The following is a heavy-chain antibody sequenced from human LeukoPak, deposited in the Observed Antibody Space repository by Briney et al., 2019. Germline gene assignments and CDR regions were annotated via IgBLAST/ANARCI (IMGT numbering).Heavy chain of an antibody. CDR2: ISAYNGNT. V-gene: IGHV1-18*01. Sequence: ASVKVSCTASGYTFTSYGISWVRQAPGQGFEWMGWISAYNGNTNYAQKLQGRVTMTTDTSTSTAYMELRSLRSDDTAVYYCARGDIVVVPAAFDIWGQGTMVTVSS. J-gene: IGHJ3*02. CDR1: GYTFTSYG. CDR3: ARGDIVVVPAAFDI. D-gene: IGHD2-2*01.